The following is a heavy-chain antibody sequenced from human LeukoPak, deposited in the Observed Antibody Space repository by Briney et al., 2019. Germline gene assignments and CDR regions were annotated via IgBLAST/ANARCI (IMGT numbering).Heavy chain of an antibody. D-gene: IGHD6-13*01. CDR1: GGSISSGSYY. V-gene: IGHV4-61*02. CDR3: ARDLFGGYSSSWINWFDP. Sequence: MASQTLSLTCTVSGGSISSGSYYWSWIRQPAGKGLEWIGRIYTSGSTNYNPSLKSRVTISVDTSKNQFSLKLSSVTAADTAVYYCARDLFGGYSSSWINWFDPWGQGTLVTVSS. J-gene: IGHJ5*02. CDR2: IYTSGST.